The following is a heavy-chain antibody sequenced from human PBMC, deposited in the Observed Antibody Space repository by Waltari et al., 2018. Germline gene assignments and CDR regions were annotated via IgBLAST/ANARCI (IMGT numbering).Heavy chain of an antibody. J-gene: IGHJ6*03. V-gene: IGHV4-38-2*01. CDR1: GYSISSGYY. Sequence: QVQLQESGPGLVKPSETLSLTCAVSGYSISSGYYWGWIRQPPGKGLEWIGNINHSGSTHYNPSLKGRVTISVDTSKNQFSLKLSSVTAADTAGYYCARRAAITAAGPTYYMDVWGKGTTVTVSS. D-gene: IGHD6-13*01. CDR3: ARRAAITAAGPTYYMDV. CDR2: INHSGST.